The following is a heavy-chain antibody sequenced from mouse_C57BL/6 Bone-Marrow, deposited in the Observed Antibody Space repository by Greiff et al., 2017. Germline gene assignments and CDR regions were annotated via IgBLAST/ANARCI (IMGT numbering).Heavy chain of an antibody. CDR2: IYPGDGDT. V-gene: IGHV1-80*01. J-gene: IGHJ3*01. D-gene: IGHD2-4*01. Sequence: QVQLQQSGAELVKPGASVKISCKASGYAFSSYWMNWVKQRPGQGLEWIGQIYPGDGDTNYNGKFQGKATLTADKSSRTAYMQLSSLTSEDSAVYFCARSGDYDNMAWFAYWGQGTLVTVSA. CDR3: ARSGDYDNMAWFAY. CDR1: GYAFSSYW.